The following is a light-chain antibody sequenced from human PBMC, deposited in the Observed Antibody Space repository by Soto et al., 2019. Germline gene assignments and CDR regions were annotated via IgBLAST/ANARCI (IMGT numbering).Light chain of an antibody. CDR2: EGS. CDR1: SSDVGSYDL. Sequence: QSVLTQPASVSGSPGQSITISCTGTSSDVGSYDLVSWYQQHPDTAPKLMIYEGSKRPSGVPDRFSGSKSGNTASLTISGLQAEDEADYYCCSYAGSYTWVFGGGTKLTVL. V-gene: IGLV2-23*01. J-gene: IGLJ2*01. CDR3: CSYAGSYTWV.